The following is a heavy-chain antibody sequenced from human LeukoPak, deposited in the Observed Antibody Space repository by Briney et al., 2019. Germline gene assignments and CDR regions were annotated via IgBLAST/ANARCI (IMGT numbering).Heavy chain of an antibody. CDR1: GYTFTGYY. Sequence: ASVKVSCKASGYTFTGYYMHWVRQAPGQGLEWMGWINPNSGGTNYAQKFQGRVTMTRDTSISTAYMELSRLRSDDTAVYYCASALRIPIAPSIVVVITGMGYWGQGTLVTVSS. CDR3: ASALRIPIAPSIVVVITGMGY. CDR2: INPNSGGT. J-gene: IGHJ4*02. D-gene: IGHD3-22*01. V-gene: IGHV1-2*02.